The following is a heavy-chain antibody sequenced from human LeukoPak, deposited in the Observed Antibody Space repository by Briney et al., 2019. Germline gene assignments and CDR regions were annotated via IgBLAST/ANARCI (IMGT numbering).Heavy chain of an antibody. J-gene: IGHJ3*02. CDR3: ARDRGVAFIAAAGTNAFDI. Sequence: EASVKVSCKASGYTFTSYYMHWVRQAPGQGLEWMGIINPSGGSTSYAQKFQGRVTMTRDTSTSTVYMELSSLRSEDTAVYYCARDRGVAFIAAAGTNAFDIWGQGTMVTVSS. CDR1: GYTFTSYY. CDR2: INPSGGST. D-gene: IGHD6-13*01. V-gene: IGHV1-46*01.